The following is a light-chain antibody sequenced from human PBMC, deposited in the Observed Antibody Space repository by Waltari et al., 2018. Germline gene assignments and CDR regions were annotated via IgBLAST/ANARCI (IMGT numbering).Light chain of an antibody. J-gene: IGKJ2*01. Sequence: IVLTQSPAILSLSPGETATLSCEASQSVWNTYLAWYQHKPGQSPRLLIYDGSARATGTPYRFSGSGAATQFTLTISRLEPEDFALYYCQQYHSSLYTFGQGTRLEIK. V-gene: IGKV3D-20*01. CDR2: DGS. CDR1: QSVWNTY. CDR3: QQYHSSLYT.